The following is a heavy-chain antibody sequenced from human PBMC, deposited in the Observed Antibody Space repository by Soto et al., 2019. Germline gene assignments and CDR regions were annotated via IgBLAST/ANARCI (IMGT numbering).Heavy chain of an antibody. D-gene: IGHD6-13*01. CDR1: GYSFTSYW. CDR3: ASTAAAGKYYYGKYV. CDR2: IYPGDSAT. Sequence: GESLKISCKGSGYSFTSYWIGWVRQMAGKGLEVMGIIYPGDSATRYSPSFQGQVTISVDKSISTAYLQWSSLKASDSAMYYCASTAAAGKYYYGKYVWGRRTTVTGSS. J-gene: IGHJ6*02. V-gene: IGHV5-51*01.